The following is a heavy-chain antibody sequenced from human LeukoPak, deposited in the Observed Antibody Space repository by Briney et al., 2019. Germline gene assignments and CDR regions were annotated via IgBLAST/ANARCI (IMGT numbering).Heavy chain of an antibody. CDR1: GFTFDDYG. CDR2: INWNGGST. Sequence: TGGSLRLSCAASGFTFDDYGMSWVRHAPGKGLEGVSGINWNGGSTGYADSVKGRFTISRENSKNTLHLQMNSLRAEDTAVYYCANSEQNYDSSGYPVWLNYWGQGTLVTVSS. CDR3: ANSEQNYDSSGYPVWLNY. D-gene: IGHD3-22*01. V-gene: IGHV3-20*04. J-gene: IGHJ4*02.